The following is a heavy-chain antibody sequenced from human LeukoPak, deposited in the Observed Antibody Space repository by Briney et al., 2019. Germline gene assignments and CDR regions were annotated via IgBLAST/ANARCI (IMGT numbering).Heavy chain of an antibody. CDR3: ARENPQLATTDY. D-gene: IGHD1-26*01. V-gene: IGHV1-2*02. J-gene: IGHJ4*02. CDR2: INPNSGGT. Sequence: ASVKVSCKASGYTFTGYYMHWVRQAPGQGPEWMGWINPNSGGTNYAQKFQGRVTMTRDTSISTAYMELSRLRSDDTAVYYCARENPQLATTDYWGQGTLVTVSS. CDR1: GYTFTGYY.